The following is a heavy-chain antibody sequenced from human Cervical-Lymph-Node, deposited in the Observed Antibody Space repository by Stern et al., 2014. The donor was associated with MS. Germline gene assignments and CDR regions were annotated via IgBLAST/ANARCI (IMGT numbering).Heavy chain of an antibody. CDR2: IDPDGGST. Sequence: QLVQSGPEVKVTGASVSVSCKGSGFTFSAYYIHWVRQAPGQGLEWLGRIDPDGGSTDFAQHFQGRVSMSRDKSTSTASMALSRLRSDDTAVYYCATQGFHDSNYFLPYWGQGSLVTVSS. V-gene: IGHV1-2*02. D-gene: IGHD2/OR15-2a*01. CDR3: ATQGFHDSNYFLPY. CDR1: GFTFSAYY. J-gene: IGHJ4*02.